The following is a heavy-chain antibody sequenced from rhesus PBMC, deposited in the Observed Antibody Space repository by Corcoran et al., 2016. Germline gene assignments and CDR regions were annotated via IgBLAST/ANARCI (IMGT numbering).Heavy chain of an antibody. Sequence: QVQLQESGPGLVKPSETLPLTCAVSGASISSNYWSWIRQAPGKGLGWIGRIDDRGEGTDYTPSLRRRVAIAMDTSKNQFSLKLNSVTAADTAIYYCATSYRDWGQGLLVTVSS. CDR2: IDDRGEGT. CDR3: ATSYRD. J-gene: IGHJ4*01. CDR1: GASISSNY. V-gene: IGHV4S2*01. D-gene: IGHD4-29*01.